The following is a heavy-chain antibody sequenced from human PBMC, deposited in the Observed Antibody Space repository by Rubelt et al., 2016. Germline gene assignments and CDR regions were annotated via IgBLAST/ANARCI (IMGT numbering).Heavy chain of an antibody. J-gene: IGHJ2*01. Sequence: QVQLVQSGAEVKKPGASVKVSCKASGYTFTSYGISWVRQAPGQGLEWMGWISAYHGNTNYAQQLQGRITMSTDTSTSTAYMELRSLRSDDTAVYDCARDRIRIAARQGWYFDLWGRGTLVTVSS. CDR2: ISAYHGNT. CDR3: ARDRIRIAARQGWYFDL. V-gene: IGHV1-18*01. CDR1: GYTFTSYG. D-gene: IGHD6-6*01.